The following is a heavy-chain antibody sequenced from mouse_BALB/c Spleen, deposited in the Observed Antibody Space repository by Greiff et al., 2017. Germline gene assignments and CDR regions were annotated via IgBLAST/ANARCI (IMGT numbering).Heavy chain of an antibody. CDR2: ISSGGST. CDR3: ARLHYYGYDAMDY. Sequence: EVKLVESGGGLVKPGGSLKLSCAASGFTFSSYAMSWVRQTPEKKLEWVASISSGGSTYYPDSVKGRFTISRDNARNILYLQMSSLRSEDTAMYYCARLHYYGYDAMDYWGQGTSVTVSS. CDR1: GFTFSSYA. D-gene: IGHD1-2*01. J-gene: IGHJ4*01. V-gene: IGHV5-6-5*01.